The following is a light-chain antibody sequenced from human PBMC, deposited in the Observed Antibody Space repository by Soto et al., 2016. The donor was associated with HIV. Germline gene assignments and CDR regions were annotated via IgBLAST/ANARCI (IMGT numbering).Light chain of an antibody. J-gene: IGKJ1*01. Sequence: DIQMTQSPSSLSASVGDRVTITCRASQGLRNSLAWYQQKSGKAPKLLLYAASRLESGAPSRFSGSGSGTDYTLSISSLQPEDFATYYCQQYYVTPPTFGQGTKVAIK. V-gene: IGKV1-NL1*01. CDR2: AAS. CDR1: QGLRNS. CDR3: QQYYVTPPT.